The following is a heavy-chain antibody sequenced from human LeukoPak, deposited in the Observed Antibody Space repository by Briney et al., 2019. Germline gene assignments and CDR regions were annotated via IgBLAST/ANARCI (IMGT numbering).Heavy chain of an antibody. V-gene: IGHV3-23*01. D-gene: IGHD6-19*01. CDR3: AKAGAGTWYYFDY. Sequence: PGGSLRLSCAASGFTFSSYAISWVRQAPGKGLEWVSVISGSGGSTYYADSVKGCFTISRDNSKKTLYLQMNSLRAEDTAVYYCAKAGAGTWYYFDYWGQGTLVTVSS. CDR2: ISGSGGST. J-gene: IGHJ4*02. CDR1: GFTFSSYA.